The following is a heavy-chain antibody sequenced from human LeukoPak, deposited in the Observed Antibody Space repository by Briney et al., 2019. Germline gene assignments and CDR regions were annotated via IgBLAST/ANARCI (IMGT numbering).Heavy chain of an antibody. J-gene: IGHJ4*02. CDR3: AKGGSGYYLDH. D-gene: IGHD5-12*01. Sequence: PGGSLRLSCAASGFPFSSYAMSWVRQAPGKGLEWVSAVSGSGGTTYYADSVKGRFTISRDSSKNTVYLQMNSLRAEDAALYYCAKGGSGYYLDHWGQGTLVTVSS. CDR1: GFPFSSYA. CDR2: VSGSGGTT. V-gene: IGHV3-23*01.